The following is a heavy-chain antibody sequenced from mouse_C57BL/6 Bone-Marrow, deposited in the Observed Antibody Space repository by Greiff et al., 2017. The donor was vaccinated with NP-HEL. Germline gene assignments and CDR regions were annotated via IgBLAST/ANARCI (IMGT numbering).Heavy chain of an antibody. V-gene: IGHV1-81*01. CDR1: GYTFTSYG. D-gene: IGHD1-1*01. J-gene: IGHJ3*01. CDR3: ARGYGSSYRDY. Sequence: QVQLMESGAELARPGASVKLSCKASGYTFTSYGISWVNQRTGQGLECIGEIYPRSGYTYYTEKFKGKATLTADKSSSTAYMELRHLTSEDTAVYFCARGYGSSYRDYGGQGTRVTVSA. CDR2: IYPRSGYT.